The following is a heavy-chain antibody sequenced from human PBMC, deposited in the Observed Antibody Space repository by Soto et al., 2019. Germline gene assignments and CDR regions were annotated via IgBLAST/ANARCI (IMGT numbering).Heavy chain of an antibody. Sequence: ASVKVSCKASGYTFTGYYMHWVRQAPGQGLEWMGWINPNSGGTNYAQKFQGWVTMTRDTSISTAYMELSRLRSDDTAVYYCARDLYCSGGSCYYGMDVWGQGTTVTVSS. CDR3: ARDLYCSGGSCYYGMDV. V-gene: IGHV1-2*04. CDR1: GYTFTGYY. J-gene: IGHJ6*02. D-gene: IGHD2-15*01. CDR2: INPNSGGT.